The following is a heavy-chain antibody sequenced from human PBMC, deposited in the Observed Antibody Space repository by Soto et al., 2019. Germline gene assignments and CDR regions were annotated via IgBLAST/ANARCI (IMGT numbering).Heavy chain of an antibody. CDR3: ASGHSSGWYDY. D-gene: IGHD6-13*01. CDR2: IKQDGSDK. CDR1: GFMFSRYS. Sequence: QAGWSLRLSCAASGFMFSRYSMTWVRQAPGKGLEWVANIKQDGSDKYYVDSVEGRFTISRDNAKNSLYLQMNSLRAEDTALYYCASGHSSGWYDYWGQGTLVNVS. V-gene: IGHV3-7*03. J-gene: IGHJ4*02.